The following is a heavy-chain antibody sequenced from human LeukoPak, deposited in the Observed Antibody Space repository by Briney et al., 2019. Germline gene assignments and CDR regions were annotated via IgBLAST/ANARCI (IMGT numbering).Heavy chain of an antibody. J-gene: IGHJ3*02. CDR1: GGSISSYY. CDR3: ARGGATRGDAFDI. CDR2: IYYSGST. Sequence: SETLSLTCTVSGGSISSYYWSWIRQPPGKGLEWIGYIYYSGSTNYNPSLKSRVTISVDTSKNQFSLKLSSVTAADTAVYYCARGGATRGDAFDIWGQGTMVTVSS. D-gene: IGHD1-26*01. V-gene: IGHV4-59*01.